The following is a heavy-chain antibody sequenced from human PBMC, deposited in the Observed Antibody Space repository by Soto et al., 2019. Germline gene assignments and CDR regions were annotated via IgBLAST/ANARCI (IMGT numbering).Heavy chain of an antibody. CDR2: INHSGST. J-gene: IGHJ4*02. V-gene: IGHV4-34*01. D-gene: IGHD6-19*01. CDR3: ARVRSIAVAGIGY. Sequence: SETLSLTCAVYGGSFSGYYWSWIRQPPGKGLEWIGEINHSGSTNYNPSLKSRVTISVDTSKNQFSLKLSSVTAADTAVYYCARVRSIAVAGIGYWGQGPLLIVS. CDR1: GGSFSGYY.